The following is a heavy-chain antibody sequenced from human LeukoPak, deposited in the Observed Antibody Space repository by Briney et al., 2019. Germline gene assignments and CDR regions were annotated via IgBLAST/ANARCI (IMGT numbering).Heavy chain of an antibody. D-gene: IGHD6-6*01. J-gene: IGHJ4*02. Sequence: PSETLSLTCTVSGGSISSYYWSWIRQPPGKGLEWIGYIYYSGSTYYNPSLKSRVTISVDTSKNQFSLKLSSVTAADTAVYYCARGLYGSSPGDYWGQGTLVTVSS. CDR1: GGSISSYY. CDR2: IYYSGST. V-gene: IGHV4-59*12. CDR3: ARGLYGSSPGDY.